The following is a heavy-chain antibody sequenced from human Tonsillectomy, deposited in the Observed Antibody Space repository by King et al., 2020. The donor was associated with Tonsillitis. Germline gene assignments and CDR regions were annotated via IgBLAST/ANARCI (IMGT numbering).Heavy chain of an antibody. J-gene: IGHJ6*03. CDR2: INSDGSST. V-gene: IGHV3-74*01. CDR3: ARAGYGDYGPYYYYMDV. Sequence: VQLVESGGGLVQPGGSLRLSCAASGFTFSRYWMHWVRQAPGKGLVWVSRINSDGSSTSYADSVKGRFTISRDNAKNTLYLQVNSLRAEDTAVYYCARAGYGDYGPYYYYMDVWGKGTTVTVSS. CDR1: GFTFSRYW. D-gene: IGHD4-17*01.